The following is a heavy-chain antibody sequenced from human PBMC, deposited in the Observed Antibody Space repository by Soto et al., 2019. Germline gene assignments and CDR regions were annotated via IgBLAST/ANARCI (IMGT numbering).Heavy chain of an antibody. Sequence: EVQLEESGGGLVQPGGSLRLSCVVSGFTVSRNYMSWVRQAPGKGLEWVSVIYSGGSTYYADSVKGRFTISRHNSKNTLYLQMNSLRAKDTAVYYCARGGNPNYYWCQGTLVTVSS. V-gene: IGHV3-53*04. D-gene: IGHD4-4*01. CDR2: IYSGGST. J-gene: IGHJ4*02. CDR1: GFTVSRNY. CDR3: ARGGNPNYY.